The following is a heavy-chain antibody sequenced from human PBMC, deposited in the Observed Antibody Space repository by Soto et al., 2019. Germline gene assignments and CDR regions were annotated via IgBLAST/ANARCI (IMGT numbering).Heavy chain of an antibody. CDR1: GFTCSTHG. V-gene: IGHV3-30*03. J-gene: IGHJ4*02. CDR2: ISYDGSNK. D-gene: IGHD6-13*01. Sequence: GGSLRLSCRGSGFTCSTHGMQWVRQAPGKGLEWVAIISYDGSNKNYVDSVKGRFTISRDNSKNTLYLQMSSLRAEDTAVYYCARVPSSSYHYFDYWGQGTLVTVSS. CDR3: ARVPSSSYHYFDY.